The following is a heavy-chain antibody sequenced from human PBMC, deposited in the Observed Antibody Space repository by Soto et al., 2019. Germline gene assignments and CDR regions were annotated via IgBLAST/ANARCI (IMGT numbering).Heavy chain of an antibody. V-gene: IGHV1-18*01. D-gene: IGHD3-16*01. CDR2: INAYNGNT. CDR1: GYRFTSYG. Sequence: ASVKVSYKASGYRFTSYGIGWVRQAPGQGLEWMGWINAYNGNTNYAQNLQGRVTLTTDTSTSTAYMELRSLRSNDTAVYYCAMVDVYVTPSPQDVWGQGTTVT. J-gene: IGHJ6*02. CDR3: AMVDVYVTPSPQDV.